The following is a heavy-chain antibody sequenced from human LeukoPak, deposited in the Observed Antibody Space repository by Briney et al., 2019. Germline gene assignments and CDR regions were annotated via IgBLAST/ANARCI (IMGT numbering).Heavy chain of an antibody. J-gene: IGHJ3*02. CDR1: GGSFSGYY. V-gene: IGHV4-34*01. CDR3: AMTLLRYFDWLGGPAFDI. Sequence: SETLSLTCAVYGGSFSGYYWSWIRQPPGKGLEWIGEINHSGSTNYNPSLKSRVTISVDTSKNQFSLKLSSVTAADTAVYYCAMTLLRYFDWLGGPAFDIWGQGTTVTVSS. CDR2: INHSGST. D-gene: IGHD3-9*01.